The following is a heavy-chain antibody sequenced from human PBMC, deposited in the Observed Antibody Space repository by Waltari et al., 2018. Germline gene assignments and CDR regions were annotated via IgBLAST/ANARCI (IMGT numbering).Heavy chain of an antibody. CDR1: GGSISSYY. V-gene: IGHV4-59*01. J-gene: IGHJ4*02. CDR2: IYYSGST. Sequence: QVQLQESGPGLVKPSETLSLTCTVSGGSISSYYWSWIRQPPGKGLEWIGYIYYSGSTNYNPSLKSRVTISVDTSKNQFSLKLSSVTAADTAVYYCARAKTGSVDYWGQGTLVTVSS. CDR3: ARAKTGSVDY. D-gene: IGHD3-9*01.